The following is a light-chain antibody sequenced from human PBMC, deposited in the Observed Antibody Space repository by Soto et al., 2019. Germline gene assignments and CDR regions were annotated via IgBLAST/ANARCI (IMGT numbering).Light chain of an antibody. Sequence: EVVLTQSPGTLSLSPGERATLSCRASQSVSSSYLAWYQHKPGQAPRLLIYGASNRATGIPDRFSGSGSGTDFTLTISRLEPADFAVYYCQQYGSSPWTFGQGTKVEIK. CDR2: GAS. V-gene: IGKV3-20*01. CDR3: QQYGSSPWT. CDR1: QSVSSSY. J-gene: IGKJ1*01.